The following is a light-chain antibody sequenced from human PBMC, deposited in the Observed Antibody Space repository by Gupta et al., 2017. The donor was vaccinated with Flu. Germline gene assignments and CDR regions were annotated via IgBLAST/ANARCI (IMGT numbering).Light chain of an antibody. CDR2: KTY. CDR3: QQYSVSST. V-gene: IGKV1-5*03. Sequence: VGDGITITCRASQSVSNWLAWYQQRSGKAPKLLIRKTYSLMSGVPSRFSGSGSGTEFTLTIDSLQSDDFATYFCQQYSVSSTFGQGTKVEIK. J-gene: IGKJ1*01. CDR1: QSVSNW.